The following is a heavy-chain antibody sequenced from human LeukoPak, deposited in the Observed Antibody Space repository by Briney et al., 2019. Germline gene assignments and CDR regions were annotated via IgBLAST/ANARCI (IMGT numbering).Heavy chain of an antibody. D-gene: IGHD7-27*01. CDR1: GFTFDDYA. CDR2: ISWNSGSI. J-gene: IGHJ3*02. Sequence: PGGSLRLSCAASGFTFDDYAMHWVRQAPGKGLEWVSGISWNSGSIGYADSVKGRFTISRDNAKNSLYLQMNSLRAEDTAVYYCARDRENWGSGDAFGIWGQGTMVTVSS. CDR3: ARDRENWGSGDAFGI. V-gene: IGHV3-9*01.